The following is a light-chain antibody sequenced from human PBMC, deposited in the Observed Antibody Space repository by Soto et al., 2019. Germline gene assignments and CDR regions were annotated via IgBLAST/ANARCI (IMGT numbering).Light chain of an antibody. V-gene: IGKV1-8*01. Sequence: AIRMTQSPSSLSASTGDRVTITCRASQGISSYLAWYQQKPGKAPKLLIYAASTLQSGVPSRFSGSGSGTDFTLTISCLQSEDFAVYYCQQYESPPPFIIGPGTKVDIK. CDR1: QGISSY. J-gene: IGKJ3*01. CDR3: QQYESPPPFI. CDR2: AAS.